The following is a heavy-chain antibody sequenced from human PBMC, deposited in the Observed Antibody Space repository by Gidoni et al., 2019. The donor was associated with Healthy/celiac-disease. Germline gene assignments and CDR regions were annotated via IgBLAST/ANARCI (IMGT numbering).Heavy chain of an antibody. J-gene: IGHJ3*02. CDR3: ATGLSSPPDAFDI. Sequence: EVQLLESGGGLVQPGGSLRLSCAASGFNFSSYAMSWVRQAPGKGLEWVSVISAGGGSTYYADSVKGRFTISRDNSKNTLYLQMNSLRAEGTAVYYCATGLSSPPDAFDIWGQGTMVTVSS. CDR1: GFNFSSYA. CDR2: ISAGGGST. D-gene: IGHD3-10*01. V-gene: IGHV3-23*01.